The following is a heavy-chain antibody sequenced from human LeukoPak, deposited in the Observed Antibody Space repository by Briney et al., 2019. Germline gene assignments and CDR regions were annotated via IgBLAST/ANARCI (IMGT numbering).Heavy chain of an antibody. CDR2: IYTSGST. V-gene: IGHV4-4*07. D-gene: IGHD6-19*01. CDR3: ARDRGDSSGWYWGCYFDY. Sequence: SETLSLTCTVSGGSISSYYWSWIRQPAGKGLEWIERIYTSGSTNYNPSLKSRVTMSVDTSKNQFSLKLNSVTAADTAVYYCARDRGDSSGWYWGCYFDYWGQGTLVTVSS. J-gene: IGHJ4*02. CDR1: GGSISSYY.